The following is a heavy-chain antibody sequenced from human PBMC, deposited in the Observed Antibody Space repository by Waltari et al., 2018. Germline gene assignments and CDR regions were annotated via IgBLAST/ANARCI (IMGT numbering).Heavy chain of an antibody. CDR1: GFTFSNYE. Sequence: EVQLVESGGGLVQPGGSLRLSCAASGFTFSNYEMNWVRQAPGKGLEWISFISSGGSLIYYADSVKGRFTISRDNAKNSLSLQMSSLRAEDTATYYSTSPPYDFWSGGWGQGTLVTVSS. J-gene: IGHJ4*02. CDR2: ISSGGSLI. CDR3: TSPPYDFWSGG. D-gene: IGHD3-3*01. V-gene: IGHV3-48*03.